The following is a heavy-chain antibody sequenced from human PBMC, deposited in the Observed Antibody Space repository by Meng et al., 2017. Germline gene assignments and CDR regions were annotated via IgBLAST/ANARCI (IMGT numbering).Heavy chain of an antibody. D-gene: IGHD3-3*01. V-gene: IGHV4-4*02. CDR2: IYHSGST. Sequence: GQLQVSGPGLVKPSGTLSRPCAVSGGSISSSNWWSWVRQPPGKGLEWIGEIYHSGSTKYNPSLKSRVTISVDKSKNQFSLKLSSVTAADTAVYYCARAQYYDFWSGYYFDYWGQGTLVTVSS. CDR1: GGSISSSNW. J-gene: IGHJ4*02. CDR3: ARAQYYDFWSGYYFDY.